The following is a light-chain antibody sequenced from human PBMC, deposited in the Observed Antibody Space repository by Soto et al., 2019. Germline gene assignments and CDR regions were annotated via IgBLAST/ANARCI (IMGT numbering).Light chain of an antibody. Sequence: DFQMSQSHSTLSASVGDRVTSTFRATHDVDTWLAWYQQQPGKAPKLLIYDASSLESGVPSRFSGSGSGTEFTLTISSLQPDDFATYYCQQYNSYPYTFGQGTKV. CDR1: HDVDTW. CDR2: DAS. CDR3: QQYNSYPYT. J-gene: IGKJ2*01. V-gene: IGKV1-5*01.